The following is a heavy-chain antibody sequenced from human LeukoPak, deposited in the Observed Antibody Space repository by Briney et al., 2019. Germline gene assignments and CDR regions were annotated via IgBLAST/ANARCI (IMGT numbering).Heavy chain of an antibody. CDR2: IYYSGST. J-gene: IGHJ5*02. Sequence: SETLSLTCTVSGGSISSGGYYWSWIRQHPGKGLEWIGYIYYSGSTYYNPSLKSRVTISVDTSKDQFSLKLSSVTAADTAVYYCARVLTIFGVVISWGQGTLVTVSS. CDR1: GGSISSGGYY. V-gene: IGHV4-31*03. CDR3: ARVLTIFGVVIS. D-gene: IGHD3-3*01.